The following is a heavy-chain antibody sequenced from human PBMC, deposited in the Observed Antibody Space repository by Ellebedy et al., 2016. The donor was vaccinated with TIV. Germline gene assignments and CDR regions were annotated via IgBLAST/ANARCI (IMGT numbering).Heavy chain of an antibody. CDR3: ARGIAMVA. V-gene: IGHV3-74*03. Sequence: PGGSLRLSCAASRFTFSNNLMHWVRHAPGKGLDWVSRISSDGSSITYAVSAKGRFTISRANAKNTLYLQMNSLRADDTAVYYCARGIAMVAWGQGTVVTVSS. J-gene: IGHJ4*02. D-gene: IGHD3-10*01. CDR1: RFTFSNNL. CDR2: ISSDGSSI.